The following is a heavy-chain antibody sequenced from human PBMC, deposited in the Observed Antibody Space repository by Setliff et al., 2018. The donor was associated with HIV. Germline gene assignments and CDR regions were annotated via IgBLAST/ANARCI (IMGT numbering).Heavy chain of an antibody. CDR3: ARDHGILTGYYTDH. Sequence: GASVKVSCKASGYTFSRYAMNWVRQAPGQSLEWMGWINAGNGYTKYPQKFQGRVTMTTDTSASTAYMELRSLRSDDTAVYYCARDHGILTGYYTDHWGQGTLVTVS. V-gene: IGHV1-3*01. CDR1: GYTFSRYA. CDR2: INAGNGYT. J-gene: IGHJ4*02. D-gene: IGHD3-9*01.